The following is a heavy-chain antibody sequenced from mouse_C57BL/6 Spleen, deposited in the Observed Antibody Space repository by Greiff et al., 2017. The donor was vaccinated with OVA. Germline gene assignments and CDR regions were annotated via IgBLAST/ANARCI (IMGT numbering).Heavy chain of an antibody. CDR1: GYTFTSYW. CDR2: IDPNSGDT. V-gene: IGHV1-72*01. D-gene: IGHD1-1*01. Sequence: QVQLKQPGAELVKPGASVKLSCKASGYTFTSYWMHWVKQRPGRGLEWIGRIDPNSGDTKYNEKLQSKATLTVDKPSSTAYMQLSSLTSVDSAGNYRARNFDYHGTYANDDWGQGTSVSVST. CDR3: ARNFDYHGTYANDD. J-gene: IGHJ4*01.